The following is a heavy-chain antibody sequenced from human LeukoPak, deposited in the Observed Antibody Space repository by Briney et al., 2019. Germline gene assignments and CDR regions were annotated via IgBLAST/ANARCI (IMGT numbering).Heavy chain of an antibody. Sequence: ASVKVSCKASGYTFNDYYMHWVRQAPGQGLEWMGWINPNSGGTNYAQKFQGRVTMTRDTSISTAYMELSRLRSDDTAVYYCARGETSPITIFGVVIIPPDYWGQGTLVTVSS. CDR3: ARGETSPITIFGVVIIPPDY. CDR2: INPNSGGT. V-gene: IGHV1-2*02. D-gene: IGHD3-3*01. CDR1: GYTFNDYY. J-gene: IGHJ4*02.